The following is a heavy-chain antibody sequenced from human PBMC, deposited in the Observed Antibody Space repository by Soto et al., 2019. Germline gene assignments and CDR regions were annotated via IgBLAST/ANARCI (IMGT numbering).Heavy chain of an antibody. D-gene: IGHD2-15*01. CDR2: MSYDGSEN. J-gene: IGHJ4*02. V-gene: IGHV3-30-3*01. CDR1: GFTLNTFV. Sequence: GGSLRLSCAASGFTLNTFVMHWVRQAPGKGLEWVSLMSYDGSENYYADSVKGRFTISRDNAKNSLYLQMNSLRAEDTAVYYCARGGEDTDNFDYWGQGTLVTVSS. CDR3: ARGGEDTDNFDY.